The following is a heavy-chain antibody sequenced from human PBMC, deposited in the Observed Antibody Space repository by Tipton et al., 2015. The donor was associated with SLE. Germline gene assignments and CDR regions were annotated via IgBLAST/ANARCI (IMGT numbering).Heavy chain of an antibody. Sequence: TLSLTCTVSGGSISSSTYYWAWIRQPPGKGLEWIGYIYRSGSTNSNPSLKSRVTISMDTSNNQFSLMLTSVSAADTAVYYCASGTLVGSWYYSMDVWGKGTTVTVSS. CDR3: ASGTLVGSWYYSMDV. D-gene: IGHD2-2*03. J-gene: IGHJ6*03. CDR1: GGSISSSTYY. V-gene: IGHV4-61*05. CDR2: IYRSGST.